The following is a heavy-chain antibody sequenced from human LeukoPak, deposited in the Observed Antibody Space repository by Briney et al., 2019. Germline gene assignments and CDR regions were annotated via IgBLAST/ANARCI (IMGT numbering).Heavy chain of an antibody. CDR3: ARAMCRRGGDCYDNWFDP. CDR1: GGSLSSYY. Sequence: SETLSLTCTVSGGSLSSYYWSWIRQPPGKGLEWIGEINHSGSTNYNPSLKSRVTISVDTSKNQFSLKLSSVTAADTAVYYCARAMCRRGGDCYDNWFDPWGQGTLVTVSS. CDR2: INHSGST. V-gene: IGHV4-34*01. D-gene: IGHD2-21*02. J-gene: IGHJ5*02.